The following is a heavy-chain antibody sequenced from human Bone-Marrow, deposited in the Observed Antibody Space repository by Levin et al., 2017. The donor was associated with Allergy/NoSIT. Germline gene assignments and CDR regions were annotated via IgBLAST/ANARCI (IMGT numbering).Heavy chain of an antibody. D-gene: IGHD2-2*01. CDR3: ARQAVPAAMNWFDS. CDR1: GASISSFY. CDR2: IYYSGST. V-gene: IGHV4-59*08. J-gene: IGHJ5*01. Sequence: SETLSLTCTVSGASISSFYWSWIRQPPGKGLEWIGYIYYSGSTNYSPSLKSRVSMSADMSRNPVYLTMRSVTAAATAVYYCARQAVPAAMNWFDSWGQGTLVTVSS.